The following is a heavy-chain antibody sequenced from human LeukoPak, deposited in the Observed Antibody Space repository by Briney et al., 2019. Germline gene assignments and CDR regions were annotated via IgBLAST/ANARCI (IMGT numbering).Heavy chain of an antibody. J-gene: IGHJ3*02. Sequence: PGGSLRLSCAASGFTFSSYSMNWVRQAPGKGLEWVSSISSSSSYIYYADPVKGRFTISRDNAKNSLYLQMNSLRAEDTAVYYCARDGLGGVPAAMAGGAFDIWGQGTMVTVSS. CDR3: ARDGLGGVPAAMAGGAFDI. V-gene: IGHV3-21*01. CDR2: ISSSSSYI. D-gene: IGHD2-2*01. CDR1: GFTFSSYS.